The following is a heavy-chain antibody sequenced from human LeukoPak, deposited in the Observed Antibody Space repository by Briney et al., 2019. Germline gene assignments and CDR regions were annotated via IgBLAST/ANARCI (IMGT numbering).Heavy chain of an antibody. D-gene: IGHD3-22*01. Sequence: SETLSLTCAVYGGSFSGYYWSWIRQPPGKGLEWIGEINHSGSTNYNPSLKSRVTISVDTSKNQFSLKLSSVTAADTAVYYCARSYDSRGYYYYGMDVWGQGTTVTVSS. CDR1: GGSFSGYY. CDR3: ARSYDSRGYYYYGMDV. J-gene: IGHJ6*02. V-gene: IGHV4-34*01. CDR2: INHSGST.